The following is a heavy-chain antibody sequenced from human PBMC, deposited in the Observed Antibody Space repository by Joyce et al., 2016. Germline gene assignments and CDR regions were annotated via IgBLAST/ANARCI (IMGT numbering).Heavy chain of an antibody. CDR2: IKPNSGET. CDR1: GYTFTGYY. J-gene: IGHJ4*02. CDR3: SRARRMGALPLDF. V-gene: IGHV1-2*02. D-gene: IGHD1-26*01. Sequence: QVQLVQSGAEVKKPGASVKVSCKASGYTFTGYYVHWVRQAPGQGLEWMGWIKPNSGETNYAQKCQGRVTMTRDTSKSTAYMEMTRLRYDDTAVYYCSRARRMGALPLDFWGQGTLVTVSS.